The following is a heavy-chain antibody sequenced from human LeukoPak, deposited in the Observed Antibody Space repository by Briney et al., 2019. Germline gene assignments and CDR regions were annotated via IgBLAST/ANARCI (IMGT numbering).Heavy chain of an antibody. CDR1: GYTFTGYY. CDR2: INPNSGGT. D-gene: IGHD6-13*01. Sequence: ASVKVSCKASGYTFTGYYMHWVRQAPGQGLEWMGWINPNSGGTNYAQKLQGRVTMTTDTSTSTAYMELRSLRSDDTAVYYCASDVGAAAGRMAFDYWGQGTLVTVSS. V-gene: IGHV1-2*02. CDR3: ASDVGAAAGRMAFDY. J-gene: IGHJ4*02.